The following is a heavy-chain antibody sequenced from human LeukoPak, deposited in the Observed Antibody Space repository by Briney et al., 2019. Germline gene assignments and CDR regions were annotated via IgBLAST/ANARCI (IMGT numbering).Heavy chain of an antibody. CDR3: ATGDYSSGYFQH. J-gene: IGHJ1*01. D-gene: IGHD3-22*01. Sequence: GGSLRLSCAASGLTFSRNAMSWVRQAPGKGLNWVSTLSASGTGTYYADSVKGRFTTSRDNSKNTLFLQMNSLRAEDTAVYYCATGDYSSGYFQHWGQGTLVTVSS. CDR2: LSASGTGT. CDR1: GLTFSRNA. V-gene: IGHV3-23*01.